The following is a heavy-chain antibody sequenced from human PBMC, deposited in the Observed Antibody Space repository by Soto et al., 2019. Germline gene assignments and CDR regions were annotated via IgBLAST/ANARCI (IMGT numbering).Heavy chain of an antibody. D-gene: IGHD2-8*01. CDR3: AKARCTTSNCYVPDY. J-gene: IGHJ4*02. CDR2: ISGSGGSP. V-gene: IGHV3-23*01. CDR1: GFSFSTYT. Sequence: EVQLLESGGGLVQPGGSLRLSCAASGFSFSTYTMGWVRRAPGNGLEWVSAISGSGGSPSYADPVQGRFTISRDNPKKTLYLQMNSLRAEDTAVYYCAKARCTTSNCYVPDYWGQGTLVTVSS.